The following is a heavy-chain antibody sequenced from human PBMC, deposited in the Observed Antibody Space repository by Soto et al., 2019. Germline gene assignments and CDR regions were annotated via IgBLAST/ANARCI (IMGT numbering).Heavy chain of an antibody. CDR2: ISYDGSNK. CDR1: GFTFSNYG. V-gene: IGHV3-30*18. D-gene: IGHD2-15*01. J-gene: IGHJ6*02. Sequence: QVHLVESGGGVVQPGRSPRLSCVASGFTFSNYGMHWVRQAPGKGLEWVAGISYDGSNKYYADSVKGRFTISRDNSKNTLYLQMTSLRTEDTALYYCAKLDEGGLQYAYYAMDVWGQGTTVTVSS. CDR3: AKLDEGGLQYAYYAMDV.